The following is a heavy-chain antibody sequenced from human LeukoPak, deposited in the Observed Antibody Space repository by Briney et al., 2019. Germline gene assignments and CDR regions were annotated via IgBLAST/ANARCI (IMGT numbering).Heavy chain of an antibody. CDR1: GGSISSHY. D-gene: IGHD1-14*01. Sequence: SETLSLTCTVSGGSISSHYWSWIRQPAGKGLEWIGRIYISGSTTYSPYLKSRLTLSLDASKNQFSLNLSSVTAADTAVYYCARDSGLTTGPFDVWGQGTMVTVSS. J-gene: IGHJ3*01. V-gene: IGHV4-4*07. CDR2: IYISGST. CDR3: ARDSGLTTGPFDV.